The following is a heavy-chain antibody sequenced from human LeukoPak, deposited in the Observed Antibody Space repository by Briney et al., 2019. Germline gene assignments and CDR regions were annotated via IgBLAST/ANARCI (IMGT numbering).Heavy chain of an antibody. J-gene: IGHJ4*02. CDR2: ISGSGGST. D-gene: IGHD4-23*01. CDR1: GFTFSSYA. Sequence: PGGSLRLSCAASGFTFSSYAMSWVRQAPGKGLEWVSAISGSGGSTYYADSVKGRFTISRDNPKNTLYLQMNSLRAEDTAVYYCARSTVVNEYYFDYWGQGTLVTVSS. CDR3: ARSTVVNEYYFDY. V-gene: IGHV3-23*01.